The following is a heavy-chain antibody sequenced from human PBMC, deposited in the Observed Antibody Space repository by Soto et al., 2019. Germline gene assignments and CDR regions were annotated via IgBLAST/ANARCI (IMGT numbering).Heavy chain of an antibody. CDR3: ARGYNWNQLDY. D-gene: IGHD1-20*01. J-gene: IGHJ4*02. V-gene: IGHV4-31*03. CDR1: GGSISSGGYS. CDR2: IYYSGST. Sequence: QVQLQESGPGLVKPSPTLSLTCTVSGGSISSGGYSWSWPRQHPGKGLEWIGYIYYSGSTNYNPSLKSRVTITVDTSKNQFSLKLSSVTAADTAVYYCARGYNWNQLDYWGQGTLVTVSS.